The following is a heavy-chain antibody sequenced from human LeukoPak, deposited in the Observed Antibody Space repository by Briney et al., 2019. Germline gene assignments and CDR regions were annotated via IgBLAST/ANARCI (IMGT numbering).Heavy chain of an antibody. D-gene: IGHD3-22*01. CDR3: ARNYYDSSGYYLYPHYFNY. CDR1: GVIFNNFA. V-gene: IGHV3-30-3*01. CDR2: VSYDGSNK. Sequence: GRPLRLSCAPSGVIFNNFAFHWVRQAPGKGLEWIAAVSYDGSNKYYADSVRGRLTISRDNSKNTLYLQMNSLRAEDTAVYYCARNYYDSSGYYLYPHYFNYWGQGTLVTVSS. J-gene: IGHJ4*02.